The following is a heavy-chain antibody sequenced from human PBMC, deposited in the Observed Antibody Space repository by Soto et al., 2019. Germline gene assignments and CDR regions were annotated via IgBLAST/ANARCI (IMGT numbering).Heavy chain of an antibody. V-gene: IGHV4-34*01. CDR2: INHSGST. Sequence: ETLSLTCAVYGGSFSGYYWSWIRQPPGKGLEWIGEINHSGSTNYNPSLKSRVTISVDTSKNQFSLKLSSVTAADTAVYYCARGFMGRYYSYGMDFWGQGTMVTVSS. J-gene: IGHJ6*02. CDR3: ARGFMGRYYSYGMDF. D-gene: IGHD1-26*01. CDR1: GGSFSGYY.